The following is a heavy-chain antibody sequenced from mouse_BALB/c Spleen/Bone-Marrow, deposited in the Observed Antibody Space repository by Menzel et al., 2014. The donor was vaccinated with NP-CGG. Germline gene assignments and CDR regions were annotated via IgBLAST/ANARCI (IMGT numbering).Heavy chain of an antibody. CDR1: GYTFTSYW. CDR2: INPSNGCT. CDR3: ARYDGPAWFAY. D-gene: IGHD2-3*01. J-gene: IGHJ3*01. Sequence: VKLQESGAELVKPGASVKLSCKASGYTFTSYWIHWVKLRPGQGLEWIGEINPSNGCTNYNEKFKNKATLTVDKSSSTAYIQLSSLTSEDSAVYYCARYDGPAWFAYWGQGTLVTVSA. V-gene: IGHV1S81*02.